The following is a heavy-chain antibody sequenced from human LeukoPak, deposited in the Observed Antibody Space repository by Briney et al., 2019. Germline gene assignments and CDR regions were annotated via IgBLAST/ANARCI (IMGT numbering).Heavy chain of an antibody. CDR1: GFTFSSYE. V-gene: IGHV3-48*03. CDR3: ARVLVWGSSKHFDY. CDR2: ISSSGSTI. J-gene: IGHJ4*02. D-gene: IGHD6-19*01. Sequence: GGSLRLSCAASGFTFSSYEMNWVRQAPGKGLEWVSYISSSGSTIYYADSVKGRFTISRDNAKNSLYLQMNSLRAEDTAVYYCARVLVWGSSKHFDYWGQGTLVTVSS.